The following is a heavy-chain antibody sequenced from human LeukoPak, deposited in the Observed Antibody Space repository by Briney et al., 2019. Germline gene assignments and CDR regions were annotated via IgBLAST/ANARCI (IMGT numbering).Heavy chain of an antibody. D-gene: IGHD3-10*01. J-gene: IGHJ6*03. CDR3: ASSSMVRGDLYYMDV. CDR1: GGTFSSYA. V-gene: IGHV1-69*05. CDR2: IIPIFGTA. Sequence: ASVKVSCKASGGTFSSYAISWVRQAPGQGLEWMGGIIPIFGTANYAQKFQGRVTITTDESTSTAYMELSSLRSEDTAVYYCASSSMVRGDLYYMDVWGKGTTVTVSS.